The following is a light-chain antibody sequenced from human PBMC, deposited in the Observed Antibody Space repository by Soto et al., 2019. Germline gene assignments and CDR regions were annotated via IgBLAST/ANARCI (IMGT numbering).Light chain of an antibody. CDR3: QQYGGSPIT. CDR1: PTVRRSS. Sequence: TLWTQSPGTLSLSPGERAALSCRASPTVRRSSVAWYQQKPGQAPRILIYDASTRATGIPDRFSGSVSETDFTLTISRLETEDFAVYECQQYGGSPITVGQGTRLEIK. CDR2: DAS. J-gene: IGKJ5*01. V-gene: IGKV3-20*01.